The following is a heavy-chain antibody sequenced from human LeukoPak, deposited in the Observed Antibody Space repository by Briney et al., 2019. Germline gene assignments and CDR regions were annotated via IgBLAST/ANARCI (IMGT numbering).Heavy chain of an antibody. CDR3: AREDYGDYVGEHYYGMDV. Sequence: PGGSLRLSCAASGFTFSSYGMHWVRQAPGKGLEWVAVISYDGSNKYYADSVKGRFTISRDNSKNTLYLQMNSLRAEDTAVYYCAREDYGDYVGEHYYGMDVWGQGTTVTVSS. V-gene: IGHV3-30*03. D-gene: IGHD4-17*01. J-gene: IGHJ6*02. CDR2: ISYDGSNK. CDR1: GFTFSSYG.